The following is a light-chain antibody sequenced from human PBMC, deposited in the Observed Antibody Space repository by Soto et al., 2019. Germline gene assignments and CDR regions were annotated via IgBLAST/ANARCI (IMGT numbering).Light chain of an antibody. Sequence: SSELTQPPSVSVSLGQMVRITCSGEALPKKYAHWYQQKPGQFPVLVIYKDSERSSGIPDRFSGSSSGTIVTLTISGVQAEDEADYYCLSADSSGTNVFGSGTQLTVL. CDR3: LSADSSGTNV. V-gene: IGLV3-16*01. CDR2: KDS. CDR1: ALPKKY. J-gene: IGLJ6*01.